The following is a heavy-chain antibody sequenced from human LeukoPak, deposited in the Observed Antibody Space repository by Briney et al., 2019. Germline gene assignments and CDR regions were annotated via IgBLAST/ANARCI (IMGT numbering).Heavy chain of an antibody. J-gene: IGHJ5*02. Sequence: GASVKVSFTSSGFTFTIYYMHWVRQAPGQGLGWMGIINPSGGSGSTSYAQKFQGRVTMTRDTSTSTVYMELSSLRSEDTAVYFCARDKSGNDCFDPWGQGTLVTVSS. D-gene: IGHD5-12*01. V-gene: IGHV1-46*01. CDR3: ARDKSGNDCFDP. CDR1: GFTFTIYY. CDR2: INPSGGSGST.